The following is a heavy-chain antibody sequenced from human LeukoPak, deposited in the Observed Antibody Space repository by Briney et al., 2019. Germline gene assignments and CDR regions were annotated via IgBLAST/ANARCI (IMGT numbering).Heavy chain of an antibody. CDR2: ISGGYNGDS. CDR3: ARGFLRVSTYYYDSSGYYFDY. V-gene: IGHV1-18*01. J-gene: IGHJ4*02. Sequence: ASVKVSCKTSGYNFRHYGISWVRQAPGQGLEWMAWISGGYNGDSNYALKLRGRLTMTTDTSTSTAYMELRSLRSDDTAVYYCARGFLRVSTYYYDSSGYYFDYWGQGTLVTVSS. D-gene: IGHD3-22*01. CDR1: GYNFRHYG.